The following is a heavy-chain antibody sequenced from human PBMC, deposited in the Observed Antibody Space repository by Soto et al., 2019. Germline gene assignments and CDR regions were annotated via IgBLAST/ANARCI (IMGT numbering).Heavy chain of an antibody. Sequence: GASVKVSCKASGYTFTSYGISWVRQAPGQGLEWMGWISAYNGNTNYAQKHQGRVTMTTDTSTSTAYMELRSLRSDDTAVYYCARVVVGGYYEGSNYYYYMDVWGKGTTVTVSS. CDR2: ISAYNGNT. V-gene: IGHV1-18*01. CDR1: GYTFTSYG. D-gene: IGHD3-3*01. CDR3: ARVVVGGYYEGSNYYYYMDV. J-gene: IGHJ6*03.